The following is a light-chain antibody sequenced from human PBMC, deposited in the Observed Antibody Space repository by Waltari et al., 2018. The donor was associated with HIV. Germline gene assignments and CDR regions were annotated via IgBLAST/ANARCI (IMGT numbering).Light chain of an antibody. Sequence: QSALTQPPSASGSPGQSVTISCTGTSSDVGGYDYVSWYQQHPGEAPKVMIYEVSKRPSGVPDRFSGSKSGNTASLTGSGLQAEDEADYYCSSYGGSIFWVFGGGTRLTVL. CDR2: EVS. CDR1: SSDVGGYDY. J-gene: IGLJ3*02. CDR3: SSYGGSIFWV. V-gene: IGLV2-8*01.